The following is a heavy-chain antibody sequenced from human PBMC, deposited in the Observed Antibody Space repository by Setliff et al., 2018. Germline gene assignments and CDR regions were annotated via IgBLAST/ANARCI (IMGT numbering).Heavy chain of an antibody. J-gene: IGHJ4*02. V-gene: IGHV4-61*09. Sequence: SETLSLTCTVSGGSISSGSYYWSWIRQPAGKGLEWIGHIYTSGSTNYNPSLKSRVTISVDTSKNQFSLKLSSVTAADTAVYYCARGDYDFWSGYYSSYYFDYWGQGTLVTVSS. D-gene: IGHD3-3*01. CDR3: ARGDYDFWSGYYSSYYFDY. CDR2: IYTSGST. CDR1: GGSISSGSYY.